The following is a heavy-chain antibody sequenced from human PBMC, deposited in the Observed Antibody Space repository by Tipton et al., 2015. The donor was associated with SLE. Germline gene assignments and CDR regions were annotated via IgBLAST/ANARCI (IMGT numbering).Heavy chain of an antibody. J-gene: IGHJ4*02. CDR3: ASANWNFEY. D-gene: IGHD1-1*01. Sequence: TLSLTCTVSGGSISSHYWSWIRQPPGKGLEWIGEINHSGSTNYNPSLKSRVTISVDTSKNQFSLKLSSVTAADTAVYYCASANWNFEYWGQGTLVTVSS. CDR2: INHSGST. CDR1: GGSISSHY. V-gene: IGHV4-34*01.